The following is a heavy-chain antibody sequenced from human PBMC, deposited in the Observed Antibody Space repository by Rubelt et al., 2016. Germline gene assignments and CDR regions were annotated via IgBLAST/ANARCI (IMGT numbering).Heavy chain of an antibody. J-gene: IGHJ4*02. V-gene: IGHV3-23*01. Sequence: APGKGLEWVSAISGSGGSTYYADSVKGRFTISRDNSKNTLYLQMNSLKTEDTAVYYCTTHLFSPYYYDSSGTTIGYWGQGTLVTVSS. D-gene: IGHD3-22*01. CDR3: TTHLFSPYYYDSSGTTIGY. CDR2: ISGSGGST.